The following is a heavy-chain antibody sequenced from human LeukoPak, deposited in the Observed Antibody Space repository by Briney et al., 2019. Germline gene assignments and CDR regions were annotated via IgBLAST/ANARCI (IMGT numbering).Heavy chain of an antibody. CDR2: ISVYNHNT. CDR1: GYTFPTSG. V-gene: IGHV1-18*01. CDR3: ARGVRAAAANWFDP. Sequence: ASVKVSCKASGYTFPTSGISWVRQAPGQGLEWMGWISVYNHNTNYAQKFQGRVTVTTDTSTRTAYMELSSLRSEDTAVYYCARGVRAAAANWFDPWGQGTLVTVSS. D-gene: IGHD6-13*01. J-gene: IGHJ5*02.